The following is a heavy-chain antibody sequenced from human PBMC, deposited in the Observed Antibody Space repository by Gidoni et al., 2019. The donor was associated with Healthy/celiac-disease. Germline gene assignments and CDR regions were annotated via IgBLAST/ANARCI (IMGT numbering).Heavy chain of an antibody. J-gene: IGHJ4*02. Sequence: QVQLQESGPGLVKPSQTLSLTCTVSGGSISSGSYYWSWIRQPAGKGLEWIGRIYTSGSTNYNPSLKSRVTISVDTSKNQFSLKLSSVTAADTAVYYCAGLLRNQVYWGQGTLVTVSS. V-gene: IGHV4-61*02. CDR3: AGLLRNQVY. CDR2: IYTSGST. CDR1: GGSISSGSYY. D-gene: IGHD2-2*01.